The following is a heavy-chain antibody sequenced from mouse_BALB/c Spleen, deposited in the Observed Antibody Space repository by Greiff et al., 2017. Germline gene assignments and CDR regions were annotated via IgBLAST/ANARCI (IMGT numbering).Heavy chain of an antibody. V-gene: IGHV3-6*02. D-gene: IGHD2-4*01. CDR3: ASTMITTGAMDY. Sequence: VQLQQSGPGLVKPSQSLSLTCSVTGYSITSGYYWNWIRQFPGNKLEWMGYISYDGSNNYNPSLKNRISITRDTSKNQFFLKLNSVTTEDTATYYCASTMITTGAMDYWGQGTSVTVSS. CDR2: ISYDGSN. J-gene: IGHJ4*01. CDR1: GYSITSGYY.